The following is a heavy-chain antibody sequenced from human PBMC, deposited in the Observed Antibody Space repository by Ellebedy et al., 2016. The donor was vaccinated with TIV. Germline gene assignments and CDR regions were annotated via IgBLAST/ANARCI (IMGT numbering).Heavy chain of an antibody. Sequence: SVKVSXXASGGTFSSYAISWVRQAPGQGLEWMGGIIPIFGTANYAQKFQGRVTITADESTSTAYMELSSLRSEDTAVYYCTTELSGSYSTFDYWGQGTLVTVSS. CDR3: TTELSGSYSTFDY. CDR2: IIPIFGTA. V-gene: IGHV1-69*13. D-gene: IGHD1-26*01. CDR1: GGTFSSYA. J-gene: IGHJ4*02.